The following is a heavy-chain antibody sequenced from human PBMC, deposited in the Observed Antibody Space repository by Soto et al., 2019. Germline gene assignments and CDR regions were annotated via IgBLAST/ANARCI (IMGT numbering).Heavy chain of an antibody. J-gene: IGHJ4*02. CDR2: IYYSGHT. V-gene: IGHV4-59*01. Sequence: SETLSLTCTVSGGSIIGYYWSWIRQPPGKGLEWIGYIYYSGHTSYNPSLKSRVTISIDTSKNQFSLKLSSVTVADTAVYYCARALTVAGYYFDYWGQGALVTVSS. CDR1: GGSIIGYY. CDR3: ARALTVAGYYFDY. D-gene: IGHD6-19*01.